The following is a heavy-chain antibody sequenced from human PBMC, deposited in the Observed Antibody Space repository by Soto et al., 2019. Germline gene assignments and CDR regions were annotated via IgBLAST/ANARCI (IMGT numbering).Heavy chain of an antibody. CDR3: ARVRYSSSWYSNWFDP. CDR2: IYYSGST. Sequence: PXGTLSLTCTVSGGSISSYYWSWIRQPPGKGLEWIGYIYYSGSTNYNPSLKSRVTISVDTSKNQFSLKLRSVTAADTAVYYCARVRYSSSWYSNWFDPWGQGTLVTVSS. J-gene: IGHJ5*02. V-gene: IGHV4-59*01. D-gene: IGHD6-13*01. CDR1: GGSISSYY.